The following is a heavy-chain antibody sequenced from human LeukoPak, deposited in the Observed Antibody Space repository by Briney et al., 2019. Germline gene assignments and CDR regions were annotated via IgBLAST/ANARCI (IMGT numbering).Heavy chain of an antibody. J-gene: IGHJ4*02. Sequence: GGSLRLSCAASGFTFSDYEMNWVRQAPGKGLEWLSYIGGSGSAVHYADSVKGRFTISRDNTENSLYLQMNSLRAEDTAVYYCARDGTPHYTTGWVFFDYWGQGTLVTVSS. CDR3: ARDGTPHYTTGWVFFDY. CDR1: GFTFSDYE. D-gene: IGHD6-25*01. CDR2: IGGSGSAV. V-gene: IGHV3-48*03.